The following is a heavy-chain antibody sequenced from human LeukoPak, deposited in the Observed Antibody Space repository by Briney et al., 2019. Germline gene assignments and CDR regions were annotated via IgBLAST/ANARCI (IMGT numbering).Heavy chain of an antibody. CDR1: GGTFSSYA. D-gene: IGHD6-13*01. Sequence: GASVKVSCKASGGTFSSYAISWVRQAPGQGLEWMGGIIPIFGTANYAQKFQGRVTITADKSTSTAYMELSSLRSEDTAVYYCARVGSSSWYYYYYYMDVWGKGTTVTVSS. J-gene: IGHJ6*03. CDR2: IIPIFGTA. V-gene: IGHV1-69*06. CDR3: ARVGSSSWYYYYYYMDV.